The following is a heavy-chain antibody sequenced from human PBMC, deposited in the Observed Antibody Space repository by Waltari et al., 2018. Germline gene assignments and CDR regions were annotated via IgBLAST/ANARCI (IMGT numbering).Heavy chain of an antibody. J-gene: IGHJ4*02. CDR2: ISWNSGSI. V-gene: IGHV3-9*01. CDR3: AKGRSGWYDYFDY. Sequence: EVQLVESGGGLVQPGRSLRLSCAASGFTFDDYAMHWVRQAPGKGLEWVSGISWNSGSIGYADSVKGRFTISRDNAKNSLYLQTNSLRAEDTALYYCAKGRSGWYDYFDYWGQGTLVTVSS. CDR1: GFTFDDYA. D-gene: IGHD6-13*01.